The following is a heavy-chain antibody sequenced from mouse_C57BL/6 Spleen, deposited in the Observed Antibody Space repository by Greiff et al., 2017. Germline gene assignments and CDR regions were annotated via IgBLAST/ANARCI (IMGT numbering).Heavy chain of an antibody. Sequence: QVQLQQSGAELVRPGASVTLSCKASGYTFTDYEMHWVKQTPVHGLEWIGAIDPETGGTAYNQKFKGTAILTADKSSSTAYMELRSLTSEDSAVYYCTRRLEYAMDYWGQGTSVTVSS. CDR3: TRRLEYAMDY. D-gene: IGHD3-2*02. CDR2: IDPETGGT. CDR1: GYTFTDYE. J-gene: IGHJ4*01. V-gene: IGHV1-15*01.